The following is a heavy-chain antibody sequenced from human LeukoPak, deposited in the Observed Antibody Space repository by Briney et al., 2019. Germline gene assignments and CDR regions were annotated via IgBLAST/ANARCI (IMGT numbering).Heavy chain of an antibody. J-gene: IGHJ4*02. Sequence: GGSLRLSCAASGFTFSSYAMSWVRQAPGKGLEWVSAISGSGGSTYYADSVKGRFTISRDNSKNTLYLQMNSLRAEDTAVYYCVKSMGPSHYFDYWGQGTLVTVSS. CDR3: VKSMGPSHYFDY. CDR1: GFTFSSYA. V-gene: IGHV3-23*01. CDR2: ISGSGGST.